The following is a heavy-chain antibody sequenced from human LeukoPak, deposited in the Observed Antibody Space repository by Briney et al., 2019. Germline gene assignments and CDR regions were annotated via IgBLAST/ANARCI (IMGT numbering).Heavy chain of an antibody. V-gene: IGHV3-30*02. J-gene: IGHJ4*02. Sequence: GGSLRLSCAASGFTFSSYGMHWVRQAPGKGLEWVAFIRYDGSNKYYADSVKGRFTISRDSSKNTLYLQMNSLRAEDTAVYYCAKAPKRGYSGYDPLGPFDYWGQGTLVTVSS. D-gene: IGHD5-12*01. CDR1: GFTFSSYG. CDR3: AKAPKRGYSGYDPLGPFDY. CDR2: IRYDGSNK.